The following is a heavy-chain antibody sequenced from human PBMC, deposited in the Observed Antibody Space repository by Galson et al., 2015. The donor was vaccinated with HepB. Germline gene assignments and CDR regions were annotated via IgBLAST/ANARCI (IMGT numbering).Heavy chain of an antibody. J-gene: IGHJ5*02. CDR1: GYTFTSYD. D-gene: IGHD3-10*01. V-gene: IGHV1-8*01. Sequence: SVKVSCKASGYTFTSYDINWVRQATGQGLEWMGWMNPNSGNTGYAQKFQGRVTMTRNTSISTAYMELSSLRSEDTAVYYCARGRITMVRGVNWFDPWGQGTLVTVSS. CDR2: MNPNSGNT. CDR3: ARGRITMVRGVNWFDP.